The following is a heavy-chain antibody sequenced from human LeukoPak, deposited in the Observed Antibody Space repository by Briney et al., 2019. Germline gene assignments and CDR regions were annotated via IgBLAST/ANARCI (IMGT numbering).Heavy chain of an antibody. D-gene: IGHD3-10*01. V-gene: IGHV4-34*01. CDR3: ATSTHYYGSGSYHCYYYYGMDV. CDR1: GGSFSGYY. J-gene: IGHJ6*02. CDR2: INHSGST. Sequence: PSETLSLTCAVYGGSFSGYYWSWIRQPPGKGLEWIGEINHSGSTNYNPSLKSRVTISVDTSKNQFSLKLSSVTAADTAVYYCATSTHYYGSGSYHCYYYYGMDVWGQGTTVTVSS.